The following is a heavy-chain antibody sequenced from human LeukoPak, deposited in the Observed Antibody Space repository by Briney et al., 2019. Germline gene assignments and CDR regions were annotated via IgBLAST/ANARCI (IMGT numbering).Heavy chain of an antibody. D-gene: IGHD3-22*01. Sequence: ASVKVSCKASGYTFTGYYMHWVRQAPGQGLEWMGWMNPNSGNTGYAQKFQGRVTMTRNTSISTAYMELSSLRSEDTAVYYCARGVEYYYDSSGYLPYGYWGQGTLVTVSS. V-gene: IGHV1-8*02. CDR1: GYTFTGYY. J-gene: IGHJ4*02. CDR2: MNPNSGNT. CDR3: ARGVEYYYDSSGYLPYGY.